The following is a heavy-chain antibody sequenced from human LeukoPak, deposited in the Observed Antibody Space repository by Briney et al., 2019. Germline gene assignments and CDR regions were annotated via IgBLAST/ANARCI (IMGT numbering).Heavy chain of an antibody. CDR2: IKSKSVGETT. D-gene: IGHD5-12*01. V-gene: IGHV3-15*01. J-gene: IGHJ5*02. CDR1: GLPPSIAW. Sequence: GRSLRLSCATSGLPPSIAWSTNVREAPERGREWGGRIKSKSVGETTDYAASVKGRFTISSEDSEISLYLQMNSLKTGDAGVYSCTTHSGNDLRSWGQGTLVTVSS. CDR3: TTHSGNDLRS.